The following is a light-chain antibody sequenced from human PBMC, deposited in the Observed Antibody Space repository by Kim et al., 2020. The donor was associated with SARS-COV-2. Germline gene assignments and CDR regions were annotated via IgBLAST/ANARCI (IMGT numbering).Light chain of an antibody. CDR1: QSVLYSSNNKNY. J-gene: IGKJ2*01. Sequence: RATINCKSSQSVLYSSNNKNYLAWYQQKPAQPPKLLICWASTRESGVPDRFSGSGSETDFTLTISSLQAEDVAVYYCKQYYNIPYTYGQGTKLEI. CDR2: WAS. CDR3: KQYYNIPYT. V-gene: IGKV4-1*01.